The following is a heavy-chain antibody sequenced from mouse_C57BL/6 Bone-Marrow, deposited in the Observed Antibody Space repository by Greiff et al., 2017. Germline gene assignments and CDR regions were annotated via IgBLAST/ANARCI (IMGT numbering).Heavy chain of an antibody. Sequence: QVQLQQPGTELVKPGASVKLSCKASGYTFTSYWMHWVKQRPGQGLEWIGNINPSNGCTNYNEKFKSKATLTVDKSSSTAYMQLSSLTSEDSAVYYCACGTYYCGSSYSYYAMDYWGRGNSVTVSS. J-gene: IGHJ4*01. CDR3: ACGTYYCGSSYSYYAMDY. V-gene: IGHV1-53*01. CDR2: INPSNGCT. D-gene: IGHD1-1*01. CDR1: GYTFTSYW.